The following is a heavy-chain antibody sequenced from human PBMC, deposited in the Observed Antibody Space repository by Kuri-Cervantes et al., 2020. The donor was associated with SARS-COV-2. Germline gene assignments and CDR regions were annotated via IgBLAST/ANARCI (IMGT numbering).Heavy chain of an antibody. D-gene: IGHD1-1*01. Sequence: ASVKVSCKAFGDTFSTYDINWVRQATGQGLEWMGWMNPDSGNTGHAQKFQGRVTFTRDTSTSTAYMELSSLRPEDTAVYYCARSWGNWRYMDVWGKGTTVTVSS. CDR1: GDTFSTYD. J-gene: IGHJ6*03. V-gene: IGHV1-8*03. CDR2: MNPDSGNT. CDR3: ARSWGNWRYMDV.